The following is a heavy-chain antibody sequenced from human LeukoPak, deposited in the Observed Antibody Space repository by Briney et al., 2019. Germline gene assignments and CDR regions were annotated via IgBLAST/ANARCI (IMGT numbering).Heavy chain of an antibody. Sequence: PGGSLRLSCAASGFTFSSYSMNWVRQAPGKGLEWVSYISSSGSTIYYADSVKGRFTISRDNAKNSLYLQMNSLRAEDTAVYYCARAVVVVVAASLDYWGQGTLVTVSS. V-gene: IGHV3-48*04. J-gene: IGHJ4*02. D-gene: IGHD2-15*01. CDR3: ARAVVVVVAASLDY. CDR1: GFTFSSYS. CDR2: ISSSGSTI.